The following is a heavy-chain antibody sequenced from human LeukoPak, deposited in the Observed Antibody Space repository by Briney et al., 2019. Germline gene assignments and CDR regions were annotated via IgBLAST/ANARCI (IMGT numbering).Heavy chain of an antibody. CDR1: GFTFSSCG. Sequence: GGSLRLSSAASGFTFSSCGMHWVRQAPGKGLEWVAFIRYDGSYKYYAESVKGRFTISRDNSRNTLFLQMNSLSTEDTAVYYCAKDSYYYDSSAYYCDYWGQGTLVTVSS. CDR3: AKDSYYYDSSAYYCDY. D-gene: IGHD3-22*01. CDR2: IRYDGSYK. V-gene: IGHV3-30*02. J-gene: IGHJ4*02.